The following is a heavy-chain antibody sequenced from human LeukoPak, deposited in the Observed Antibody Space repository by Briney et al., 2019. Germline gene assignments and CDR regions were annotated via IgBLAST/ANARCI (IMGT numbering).Heavy chain of an antibody. D-gene: IGHD1-26*01. CDR2: ISYDGSNK. Sequence: PGGSLRLSCAASGFTFSSYAMHWVRQAPGKGLEWVAVISYDGSNKYYADSVKGRFTISRDNSKNTLYLQMNSLRAEDTAVYYCARVRYSGSYLFDYWGQGTLVTVSS. J-gene: IGHJ4*02. CDR3: ARVRYSGSYLFDY. CDR1: GFTFSSYA. V-gene: IGHV3-30-3*01.